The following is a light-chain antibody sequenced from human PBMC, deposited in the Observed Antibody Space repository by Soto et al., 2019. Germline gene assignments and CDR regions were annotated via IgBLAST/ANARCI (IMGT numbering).Light chain of an antibody. J-gene: IGKJ1*01. V-gene: IGKV3-20*01. CDR3: QQYGSSLTWT. CDR1: QSVISKY. CDR2: AAS. Sequence: EVVLTQSPGTVSLSPGERVTLSCRASQSVISKYLAWYQQRPGQAPRLLTYAASSRATGIPDRFSGSGSGTDFTLSISSLEPEDFAVYYCQQYGSSLTWTFGQGTKVEMK.